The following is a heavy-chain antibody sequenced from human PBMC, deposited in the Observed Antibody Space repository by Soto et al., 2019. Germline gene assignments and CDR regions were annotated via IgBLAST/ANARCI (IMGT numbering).Heavy chain of an antibody. CDR1: GGSISSYY. D-gene: IGHD3-22*01. J-gene: IGHJ5*02. CDR3: ADFYDSSGYFLS. CDR2: IYYSGST. Sequence: PSETLSLTCTVSGGSISSYYWSWIRQPPGKGLEWIGYIYYSGSTNYNPSLKSRVTMSVDTSKNQFSLKLSSVTAADTAVYYCADFYDSSGYFLSWGQGTLVTV. V-gene: IGHV4-59*01.